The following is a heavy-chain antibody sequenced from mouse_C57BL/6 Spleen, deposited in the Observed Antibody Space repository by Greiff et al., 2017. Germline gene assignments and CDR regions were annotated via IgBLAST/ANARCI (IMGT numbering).Heavy chain of an antibody. V-gene: IGHV1-80*01. J-gene: IGHJ2*01. CDR2: IYPGDGDT. D-gene: IGHD2-4*01. CDR3: ARESCYDYDEGY. CDR1: GYAFTSYW. Sequence: QVQLQQSGAELVKPGASVKISCKASGYAFTSYWMTWVKQRPGKGLEWIGQIYPGDGDTNYNGKFKGKATLTADKSSSTAYMQLSSLTSEDSAVSVCARESCYDYDEGYWGQGTTLTVSS.